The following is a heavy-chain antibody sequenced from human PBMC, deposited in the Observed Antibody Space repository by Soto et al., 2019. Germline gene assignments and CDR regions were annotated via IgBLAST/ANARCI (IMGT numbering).Heavy chain of an antibody. CDR2: MSHSGGA. D-gene: IGHD1-1*01. V-gene: IGHV4-34*01. CDR1: GGFVTSGSYY. Sequence: QVQLQQWGAGLLKPSETLSLTCAVYGGFVTSGSYYWSWIRQPPGKGLEWIGEMSHSGGAHSNPSLKSRVTISVDTSKNQFTLKMSSVTAADTALYYCARVERGTATTVVDAFDIWGPGTMVTASS. CDR3: ARVERGTATTVVDAFDI. J-gene: IGHJ3*02.